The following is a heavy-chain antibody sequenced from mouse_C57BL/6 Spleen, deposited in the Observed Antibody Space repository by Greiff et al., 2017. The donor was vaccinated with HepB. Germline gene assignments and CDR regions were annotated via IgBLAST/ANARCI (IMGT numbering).Heavy chain of an antibody. D-gene: IGHD3-2*02. V-gene: IGHV1-55*01. J-gene: IGHJ4*01. CDR3: ARKTAQARAMDY. CDR2: IYPGSGST. CDR1: GYTFTSYW. Sequence: QVQLQQSGAELVKPGASVKMSCKASGYTFTSYWITWVKQRPGQGLEWIGDIYPGSGSTNYNEKFKSKATLTVDTSSSTAYMQLSSLTSEDSAVYYCARKTAQARAMDYWGQGTSVTVSS.